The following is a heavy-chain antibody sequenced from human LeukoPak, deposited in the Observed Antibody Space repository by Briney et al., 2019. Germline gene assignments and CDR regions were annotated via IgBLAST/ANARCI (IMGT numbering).Heavy chain of an antibody. CDR2: ISSSGSTI. V-gene: IGHV3-48*04. Sequence: PGGSLRLSCAGSGFTFSSYWMSWVRQAPGKGLEWVSYISSSGSTIYYADSVKGRFTISRDNAKNSLYLQMNSLRAEDTAVYYCARASREDSSGSFDYWGQGTLVTVSS. J-gene: IGHJ4*02. CDR1: GFTFSSYW. D-gene: IGHD3-22*01. CDR3: ARASREDSSGSFDY.